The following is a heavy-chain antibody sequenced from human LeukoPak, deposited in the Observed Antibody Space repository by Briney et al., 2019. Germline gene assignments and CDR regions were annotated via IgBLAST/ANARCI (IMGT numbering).Heavy chain of an antibody. CDR3: ATSRLGYCSSTSCPQGWFDP. CDR1: GGTFSSYA. J-gene: IGHJ5*02. CDR2: FDPEDGET. V-gene: IGHV1-24*01. D-gene: IGHD2-2*01. Sequence: ASVKVSCKASGGTFSSYAISWVRQAPGKGLEWMGGFDPEDGETIYAQKFQGRVTMTEDTSTDTAYMELSSLRSEDTAVYYCATSRLGYCSSTSCPQGWFDPWGQGTLVTVSS.